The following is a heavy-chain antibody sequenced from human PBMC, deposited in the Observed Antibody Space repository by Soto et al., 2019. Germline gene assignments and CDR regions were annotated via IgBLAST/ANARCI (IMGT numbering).Heavy chain of an antibody. CDR1: GFTFDDYT. V-gene: IGHV3-43*01. J-gene: IGHJ6*02. CDR2: ISWDGGST. Sequence: GGSLRLSCAASGFTFDDYTMHWVRQAPGKGLEWVSLISWDGGSTYYADSVKGRFTISRDNSKNSLYLQMNSLRTKDTALYYCAKVISLAPDVEYSSPWSAYGMDVWGQGTTVTVSS. D-gene: IGHD6-6*01. CDR3: AKVISLAPDVEYSSPWSAYGMDV.